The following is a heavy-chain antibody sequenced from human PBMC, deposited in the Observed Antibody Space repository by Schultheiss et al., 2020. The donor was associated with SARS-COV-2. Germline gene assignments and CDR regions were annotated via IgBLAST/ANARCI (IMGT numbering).Heavy chain of an antibody. CDR1: SGSISSSTYY. D-gene: IGHD3-22*01. CDR2: INHSGST. J-gene: IGHJ4*02. Sequence: SETLSLTCTVSSGSISSSTYYWGWIRQPPGKGLEWIGEINHSGSTNYNPSLKSRVTISVDTSKNQFSLKLSSVTAADTAVYYCARHTYYYDSSGYRDYWGQETLVTVSS. CDR3: ARHTYYYDSSGYRDY. V-gene: IGHV4-39*01.